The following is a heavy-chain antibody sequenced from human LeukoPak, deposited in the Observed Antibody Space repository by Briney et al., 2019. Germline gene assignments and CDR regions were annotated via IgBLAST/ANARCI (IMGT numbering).Heavy chain of an antibody. CDR3: AKNGFAASGSGFPGDH. CDR2: IKEDGSEK. J-gene: IGHJ4*02. V-gene: IGHV3-7*05. Sequence: GGSLRLSCAASGFTFSSYWMSWVRQAPGKGLEWVANIKEDGSEKNYVDSVKGRFTISRDNAKNTLYLQMNSLRAEDTAVYYCAKNGFAASGSGFPGDHWGQGTLVTVSS. CDR1: GFTFSSYW. D-gene: IGHD1-26*01.